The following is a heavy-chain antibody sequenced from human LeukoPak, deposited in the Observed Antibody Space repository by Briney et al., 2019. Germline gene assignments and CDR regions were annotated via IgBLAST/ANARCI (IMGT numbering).Heavy chain of an antibody. CDR1: GIIFSNYW. CDR2: INRDGSST. V-gene: IGHV3-74*01. D-gene: IGHD4-23*01. CDR3: ARRRVSSGGNPGAAFDI. Sequence: GGSLRLSCAASGIIFSNYWMHWVRQAPGKGLVWVSRINRDGSSTSYADSVKGRFTISRDNSKNTLYLQMNSLRAEDTAVYYCARRRVSSGGNPGAAFDIWGQGTMVTVSS. J-gene: IGHJ3*02.